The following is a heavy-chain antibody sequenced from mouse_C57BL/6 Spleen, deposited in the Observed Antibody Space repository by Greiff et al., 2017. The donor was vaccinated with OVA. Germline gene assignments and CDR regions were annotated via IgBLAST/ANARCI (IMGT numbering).Heavy chain of an antibody. V-gene: IGHV5-16*01. CDR3: ARGDGGSSLYFDY. Sequence: DVQLVESEGGLVQPGSSMKLSCTASGFTFSDYYMAWVRQVPEKGLEWVANINYDGSSTYYLDSLKSRFIISRDNAKNILYLQMSSLKSEDTATYYCARGDGGSSLYFDYWGQGTTLTVSS. J-gene: IGHJ2*01. CDR2: INYDGSST. D-gene: IGHD1-1*01. CDR1: GFTFSDYY.